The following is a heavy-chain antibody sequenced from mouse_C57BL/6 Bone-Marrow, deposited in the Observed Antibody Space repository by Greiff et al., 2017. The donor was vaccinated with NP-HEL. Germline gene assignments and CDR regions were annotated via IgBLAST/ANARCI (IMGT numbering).Heavy chain of an antibody. Sequence: QVQLQQSGPGLVQPSQSLSITCTVSGFSLTSYGVHWVRQSPGKGLEWLGVIWSGGGTDYNAAFISRLGISKDNSKIQVFFKMNSLQADDTAIYSCPRESEEGRAWCAYWGQGTLVTVSA. V-gene: IGHV2-2*01. CDR2: IWSGGGT. J-gene: IGHJ3*01. D-gene: IGHD3-3*01. CDR3: PRESEEGRAWCAY. CDR1: GFSLTSYG.